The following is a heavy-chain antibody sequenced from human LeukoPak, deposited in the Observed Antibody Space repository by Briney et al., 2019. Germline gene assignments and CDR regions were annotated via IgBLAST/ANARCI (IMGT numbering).Heavy chain of an antibody. CDR2: LTSGFTP. J-gene: IGHJ4*02. CDR3: AKDYSDSRVGDVFFEY. Sequence: GGSLRLSCAACVLTFSNYAMSWFPQAPAKGLEGVSGLTSGFTPHDADYVKGRFTISRENSKNTFHLQMNSLRAEDTAVYYCAKDYSDSRVGDVFFEYWGQGTLVTVSS. D-gene: IGHD1-26*01. CDR1: VLTFSNYA. V-gene: IGHV3-23*01.